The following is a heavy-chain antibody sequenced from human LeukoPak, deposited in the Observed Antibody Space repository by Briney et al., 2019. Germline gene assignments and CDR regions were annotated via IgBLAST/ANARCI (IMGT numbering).Heavy chain of an antibody. CDR1: GFTFSSYA. D-gene: IGHD2-2*02. CDR3: ARSRSVVPAAIHYFDY. CDR2: ISGSGGST. V-gene: IGHV3-23*01. J-gene: IGHJ4*02. Sequence: GGSLRLSCAASGFTFSSYAMSWVRQAPGKGLEWVSAISGSGGSTYYADSVKGRFTISRDNSKNTLYLQMNSLRAEDTAVYYCARSRSVVPAAIHYFDYWGQGTLVTVSS.